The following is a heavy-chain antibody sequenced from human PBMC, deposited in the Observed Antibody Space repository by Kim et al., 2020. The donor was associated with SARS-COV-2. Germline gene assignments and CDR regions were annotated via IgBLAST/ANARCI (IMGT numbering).Heavy chain of an antibody. CDR1: GGSVSGQNW. D-gene: IGHD1-26*01. J-gene: IGHJ3*01. CDR3: AEEWVMPSGGVEDAFDF. CDR2: IFPTGTT. V-gene: IGHV4-4*02. Sequence: SETLSLTCDVFGGSVSGQNWWSWVRQHPGKRLEWIGEIFPTGTTNYNLSLKKRVIISLDKSKKQLSLKLACVTAADTAVSDFAEEWVMPSGGVEDAFDF.